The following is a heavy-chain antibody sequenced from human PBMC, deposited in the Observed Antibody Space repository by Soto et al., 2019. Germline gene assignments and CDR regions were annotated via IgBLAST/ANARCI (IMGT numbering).Heavy chain of an antibody. CDR3: ARPETHIVLVPAATSSYGMDV. CDR1: GYDFNSYG. J-gene: IGHJ6*02. Sequence: ASVKVSCKASGYDFNSYGITWVRQAHGQGLEWLGWISPYSDDTKYAQKLQGRVTVTMDRSSRTVYMDLRSLRSNDTAIYYCARPETHIVLVPAATSSYGMDVWGQGTTVTVSS. CDR2: ISPYSDDT. V-gene: IGHV1-18*01. D-gene: IGHD2-2*01.